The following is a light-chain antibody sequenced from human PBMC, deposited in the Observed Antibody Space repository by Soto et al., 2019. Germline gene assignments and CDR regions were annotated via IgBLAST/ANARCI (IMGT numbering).Light chain of an antibody. J-gene: IGLJ2*01. Sequence: QSVLTQPPSVSGAPGQRVTISCTGSSSNIGAGYDVHWYQQLPGRAPKLLIYGNTNRPSGVSNRFSGSKSGNTASLTISGLQAEDEADYYCSSYTSSSTLVVFGGGTKLTVL. V-gene: IGLV1-40*01. CDR2: GNT. CDR3: SSYTSSSTLVV. CDR1: SSNIGAGYD.